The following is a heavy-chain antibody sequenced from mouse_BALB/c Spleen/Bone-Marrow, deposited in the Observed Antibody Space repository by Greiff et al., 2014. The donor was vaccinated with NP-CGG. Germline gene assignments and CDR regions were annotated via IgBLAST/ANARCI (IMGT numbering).Heavy chain of an antibody. CDR3: ARGKYGYDY. CDR2: ISSGSSTI. Sequence: EVQLVESGGGLVQPGGSRKLSCAASGFTFSSFGVHWVRQAPEKGLEWVAYISSGSSTIYYAGTVKGRFTISRDNPKNTLSLQMTSLRSEDTAMYYCARGKYGYDYWGQGTTLTVSS. D-gene: IGHD2-10*02. J-gene: IGHJ2*01. CDR1: GFTFSSFG. V-gene: IGHV5-17*02.